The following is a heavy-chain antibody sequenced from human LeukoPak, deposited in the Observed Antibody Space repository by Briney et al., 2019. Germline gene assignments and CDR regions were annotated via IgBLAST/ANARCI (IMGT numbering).Heavy chain of an antibody. Sequence: ASVKVSCRASGYTFTGYYMHGVRQAPGQGLEWMGRINPNSGGTNYAHNFQGRFTMTRDTSISTAYMEQSRLRSDDTAVYYCATGTPEGYGMDVWGQGTTVTVSS. CDR2: INPNSGGT. CDR1: GYTFTGYY. V-gene: IGHV1-2*06. J-gene: IGHJ6*02. CDR3: ATGTPEGYGMDV.